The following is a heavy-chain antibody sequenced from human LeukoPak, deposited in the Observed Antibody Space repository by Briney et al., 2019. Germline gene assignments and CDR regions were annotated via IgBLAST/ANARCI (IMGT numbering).Heavy chain of an antibody. CDR2: IYYSGST. CDR1: GGSISSGDYS. D-gene: IGHD5-18*01. J-gene: IGHJ5*02. V-gene: IGHV4-30-4*01. Sequence: SETLSLTCTVSGGSISSGDYSWSWIRRPPGKGLEWIGYIYYSGSTYYNPSLKSRVTISVDTSKNQFSLKLSSVTAADTAVYYCAREDSYAVVRWFDPWGQGTLVTVSS. CDR3: AREDSYAVVRWFDP.